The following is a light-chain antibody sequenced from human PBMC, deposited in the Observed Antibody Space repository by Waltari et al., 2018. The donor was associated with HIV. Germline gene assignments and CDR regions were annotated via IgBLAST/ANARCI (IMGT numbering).Light chain of an antibody. Sequence: QSALTQPASVSGSLGQSITISCTGTRSDIGSYNLVSWYQQYPGKAPKVIIYDVNKWPSGVSHRFSGFKAANTASLTISGLQAEDEADYYCCSYAGSPTFVIFGGGTKVTVL. J-gene: IGLJ2*01. CDR3: CSYAGSPTFVI. V-gene: IGLV2-23*02. CDR1: RSDIGSYNL. CDR2: DVN.